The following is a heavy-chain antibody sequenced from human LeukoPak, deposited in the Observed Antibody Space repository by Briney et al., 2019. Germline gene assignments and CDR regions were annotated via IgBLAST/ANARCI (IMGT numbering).Heavy chain of an antibody. J-gene: IGHJ4*02. CDR3: ARDRSGRRFGELFGLDY. CDR2: TYYRSKWYN. CDR1: GDXVSSNSAA. V-gene: IGHV6-1*01. Sequence: SQTLSLTCDISGDXVSSNSAAWNWIRQSPSRGLEWLGRTYYRSKWYNDYAVSVKSRITINPDTSKNQFSLQPNSVTPEDTAVYYCARDRSGRRFGELFGLDYWGQGTLVTVSS. D-gene: IGHD3-10*01.